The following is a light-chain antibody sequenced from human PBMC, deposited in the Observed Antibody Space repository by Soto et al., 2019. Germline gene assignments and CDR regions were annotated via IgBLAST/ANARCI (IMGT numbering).Light chain of an antibody. Sequence: QSVRTQPPSASGTPGQRVTISCSGSSSNIGSNTVSWYQQLPGTAPKLLIYSNNQRPSGVPDRFSGSKSGTSASLAISGLQSEDEADYYCAAWDDSLNGRYDFGTGTKVTVL. J-gene: IGLJ1*01. CDR3: AAWDDSLNGRYD. CDR2: SNN. CDR1: SSNIGSNT. V-gene: IGLV1-44*01.